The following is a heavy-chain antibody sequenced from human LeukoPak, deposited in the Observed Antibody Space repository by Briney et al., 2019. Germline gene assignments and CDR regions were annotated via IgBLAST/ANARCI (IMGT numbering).Heavy chain of an antibody. CDR2: FDPEDGET. CDR3: AREDRPCSSTSCYFYYYYGMDV. D-gene: IGHD2-2*01. J-gene: IGHJ6*02. CDR1: GYTLTELS. Sequence: ASVKVSCKVSGYTLTELSMHWVRQAPGKGLEWMGGFDPEDGETIYAQKFQGRVTMTRDTSISTAYMELSRLRSDDTAVYYCAREDRPCSSTSCYFYYYYGMDVWGQGTTVTVSS. V-gene: IGHV1-24*01.